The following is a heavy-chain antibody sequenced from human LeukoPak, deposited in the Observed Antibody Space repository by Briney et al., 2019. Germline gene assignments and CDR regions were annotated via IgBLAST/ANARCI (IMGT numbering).Heavy chain of an antibody. CDR3: ARDFCGGDCYSRSTYMDV. CDR2: INPNSGGA. Sequence: ASVKVSCKASGYTFTGYYMHWVRQAPGQGLEWMGRINPNSGGANYAQKFQGRVTLTRATSISTAYMELSRLRSDDTAVYYGARDFCGGDCYSRSTYMDVWGKGTTVTVSS. J-gene: IGHJ6*04. V-gene: IGHV1-2*06. D-gene: IGHD2-21*02. CDR1: GYTFTGYY.